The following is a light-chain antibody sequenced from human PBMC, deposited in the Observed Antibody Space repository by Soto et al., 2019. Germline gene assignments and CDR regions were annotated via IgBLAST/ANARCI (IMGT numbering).Light chain of an antibody. CDR3: QHYNKWPLT. J-gene: IGKJ4*01. CDR1: QSVSGSD. CDR2: GAS. Sequence: LAQSPGTLSLSPGERATLSCRASQSVSGSDLAWDQQKPGQAPRLLIYGASTRATGIPARFSGSGSGTEFTLTINSLQSEDFTIFFCQHYNKWPLTFAGGSIVDIK. V-gene: IGKV3-15*01.